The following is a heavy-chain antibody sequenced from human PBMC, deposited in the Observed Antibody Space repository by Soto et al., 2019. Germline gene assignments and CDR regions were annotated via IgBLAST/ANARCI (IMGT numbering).Heavy chain of an antibody. CDR1: GYSFTSYW. V-gene: IGHV5-10-1*01. J-gene: IGHJ6*02. D-gene: IGHD6-19*01. CDR2: IDPSDSYT. Sequence: GSLKISCKGSGYSFTSYWISWVRQMPGKGLEWMGRIDPSDSYTNYSPSFQGHVTISADKSISTAYLQWSSLKASDTAMYYCARRPIAVAGNHYSGMDVWGQGTKVTVSS. CDR3: ARRPIAVAGNHYSGMDV.